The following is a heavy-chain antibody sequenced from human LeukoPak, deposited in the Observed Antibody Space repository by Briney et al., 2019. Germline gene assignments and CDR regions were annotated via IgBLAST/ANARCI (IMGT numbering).Heavy chain of an antibody. CDR2: IYYSGST. CDR3: AIPDYYGSGSYYPPFDY. Sequence: SETLSLTCTVSGGSISSSSYYWGWIRQPPGKGLEWIGSIYYSGSTYYNPSLKSRVTISVDTSKNQFSLKLSSVTAADTAVYYCAIPDYYGSGSYYPPFDYWGQGTLVTVSS. CDR1: GGSISSSSYY. J-gene: IGHJ4*02. V-gene: IGHV4-39*01. D-gene: IGHD3-10*01.